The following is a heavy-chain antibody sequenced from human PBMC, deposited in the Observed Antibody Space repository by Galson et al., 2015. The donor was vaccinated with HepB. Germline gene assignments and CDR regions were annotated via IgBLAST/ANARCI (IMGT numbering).Heavy chain of an antibody. V-gene: IGHV2-70*01. CDR2: IDWDEDK. D-gene: IGHD6-13*01. CDR3: ARKAALGGFDH. J-gene: IGHJ4*02. CDR1: GFLLSTSGMC. Sequence: PALVKPTQTLTLTCTFSGFLLSTSGMCVSWIRQPPGKALEWLALIDWDEDKYYNTSLKTRLTISKDTSKSQVVLTMTNMDLVDTATYYCARKAALGGFDHWGQGTLVTVSS.